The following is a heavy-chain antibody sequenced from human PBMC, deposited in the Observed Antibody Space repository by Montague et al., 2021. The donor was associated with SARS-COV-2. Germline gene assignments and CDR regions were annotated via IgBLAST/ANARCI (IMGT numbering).Heavy chain of an antibody. CDR1: DGAIGGYY. CDR2: VHSGGSA. Sequence: SETLSLTCTVSDGAIGGYYWSWVRQPPGKGLQWVGYVHSGGSASYNPSLKSRVTISVDPSKNQFSLKVNSVTAADTAVYYCARRLGSSNWHWKGAFYYMGVWGKGTTVIVSS. D-gene: IGHD6-13*01. V-gene: IGHV4-59*08. J-gene: IGHJ6*03. CDR3: ARRLGSSNWHWKGAFYYMGV.